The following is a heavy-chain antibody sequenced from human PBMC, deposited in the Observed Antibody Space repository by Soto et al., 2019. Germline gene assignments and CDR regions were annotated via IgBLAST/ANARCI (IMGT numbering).Heavy chain of an antibody. J-gene: IGHJ4*02. CDR3: ARIPPRSSLAELSFDY. V-gene: IGHV4-59*02. Sequence: PSETLSLTCTVSGGSVRGYYWSWIRQPPGKRLEWIGYMYHSGDTNYNPSLKSRVSISVDTSRNQFSLILSSVIAADTAMYYCARIPPRSSLAELSFDYWGQGILVTVSS. CDR1: GGSVRGYY. CDR2: MYHSGDT. D-gene: IGHD3-16*02.